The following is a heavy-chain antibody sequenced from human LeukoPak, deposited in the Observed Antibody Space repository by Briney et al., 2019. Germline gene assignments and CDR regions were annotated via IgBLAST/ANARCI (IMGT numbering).Heavy chain of an antibody. CDR2: ISGSGGST. V-gene: IGHV3-23*01. D-gene: IGHD4-11*01. J-gene: IGHJ6*03. CDR1: GFTFSSYA. Sequence: PGGSRRLSCAASGFTFSSYAMSWVRQAPGKGLEWVSGISGSGGSTYYADSVKGRFTISRDNSKNTLYLQMNSLRAEDTAVYYCARTDYSRSRYYYYYMDVWGKGTTVTVSS. CDR3: ARTDYSRSRYYYYYMDV.